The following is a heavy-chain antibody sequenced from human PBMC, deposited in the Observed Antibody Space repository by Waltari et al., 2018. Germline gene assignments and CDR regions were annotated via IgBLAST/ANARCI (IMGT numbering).Heavy chain of an antibody. CDR3: ARDHYYSKDV. V-gene: IGHV3-74*01. J-gene: IGHJ6*04. CDR2: IDNADGRCS. Sequence: EVQLVESGGGLVQPGGSLRLSCEASGFIFSTYWMPWVRQAPGKGLVVVSRIDNADGRCSRYAASVKGRFTISRDNAKNTLDLQMNSRRADDTGVYYCARDHYYSKDVWCTGTTVTVSS. CDR1: GFIFSTYW.